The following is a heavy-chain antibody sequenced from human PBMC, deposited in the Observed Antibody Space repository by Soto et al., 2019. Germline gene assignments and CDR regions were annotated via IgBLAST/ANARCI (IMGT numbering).Heavy chain of an antibody. CDR3: ARESAVAGGYYFDY. CDR1: GFTVSSNY. D-gene: IGHD6-19*01. CDR2: IYSGGST. J-gene: IGHJ4*02. Sequence: GGSLRLSCAASGFTVSSNYMSWVRQAPGKGLEWVSVIYSGGSTYYADSVKGRFTISRHNSKNTLYLQMNSLRAEDTAVYYCARESAVAGGYYFDYWGQGTLVTVSS. V-gene: IGHV3-53*04.